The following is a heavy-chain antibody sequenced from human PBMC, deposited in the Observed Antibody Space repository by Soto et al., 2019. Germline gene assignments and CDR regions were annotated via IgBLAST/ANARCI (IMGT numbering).Heavy chain of an antibody. V-gene: IGHV3-9*01. J-gene: IGHJ4*02. Sequence: EVQLVESGGGLVQPGRSLRLSCAASGFTVDDYAMHWVRQAPGKGLEWVSGISWNSETIDYADSVKGRFTISRDNAKSXXFLQMNSLSPDDPALYYCAKDMTWGGMTTIHYFDSWGQGTLVTVSS. CDR2: ISWNSETI. CDR3: AKDMTWGGMTTIHYFDS. D-gene: IGHD4-17*01. CDR1: GFTVDDYA.